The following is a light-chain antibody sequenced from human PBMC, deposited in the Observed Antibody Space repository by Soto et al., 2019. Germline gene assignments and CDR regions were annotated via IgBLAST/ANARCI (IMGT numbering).Light chain of an antibody. CDR3: HQYDNWPPWT. CDR2: GAS. J-gene: IGKJ1*01. Sequence: DMVLTQSPPTLSVSPGERATLSCRASQSVSSNLAWFQQKPGQAPRLLVYGASTRATGIPARFSGSGSGTEFTLTISSLQSEDFAVYYCHQYDNWPPWTFGQGTKVDI. V-gene: IGKV3D-15*01. CDR1: QSVSSN.